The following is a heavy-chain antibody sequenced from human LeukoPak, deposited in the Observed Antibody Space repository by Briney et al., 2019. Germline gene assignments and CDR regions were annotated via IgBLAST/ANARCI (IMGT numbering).Heavy chain of an antibody. V-gene: IGHV1-18*01. J-gene: IGHJ4*02. Sequence: ASVKVSCKASGYTFTSYGISWVRQAPGQGLEWMGWISAYNGNTNYAQKLQGGVTMTTDTSTSTAYMELRSLRSDDTAVYYCARGDRYSSSSYVDYWGQGTLVTVSS. CDR2: ISAYNGNT. D-gene: IGHD6-6*01. CDR3: ARGDRYSSSSYVDY. CDR1: GYTFTSYG.